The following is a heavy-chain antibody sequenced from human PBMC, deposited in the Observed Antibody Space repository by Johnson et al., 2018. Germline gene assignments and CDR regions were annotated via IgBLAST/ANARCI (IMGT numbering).Heavy chain of an antibody. V-gene: IGHV3-23*04. CDR2: ISGSGGST. D-gene: IGHD2-2*01. J-gene: IGHJ4*02. CDR3: AKARGSSTTLLYDS. Sequence: EVQLVESGGGLVQPGGSLRLSCIASGFTLSTYAMRWVRQAPGKGLEWVSGISGSGGSTYYADSVKGRVTISRDNSKSTLYLQMNSLRSEDSAGYYCAKARGSSTTLLYDSWGQGTLVTVSS. CDR1: GFTLSTYA.